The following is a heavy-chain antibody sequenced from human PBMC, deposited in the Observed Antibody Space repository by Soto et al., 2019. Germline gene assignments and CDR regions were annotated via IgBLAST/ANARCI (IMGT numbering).Heavy chain of an antibody. V-gene: IGHV1-2*04. CDR3: ARESGGATATLDYYYFYMDV. CDR1: GDTFTDYY. Sequence: QVPLVQSGAEVKKPGASVTVSCRSSGDTFTDYYMHWVRQAPGQGLEWMGWINPNSGVTKYAQKFQGWVTMPRDTSIRTVYMQLSRLRSDDTAVYYCARESGGATATLDYYYFYMDVWGTGTTVTVSS. CDR2: INPNSGVT. J-gene: IGHJ6*03. D-gene: IGHD5-12*01.